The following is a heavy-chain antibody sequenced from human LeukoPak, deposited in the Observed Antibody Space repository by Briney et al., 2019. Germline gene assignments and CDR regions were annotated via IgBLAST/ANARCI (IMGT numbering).Heavy chain of an antibody. CDR2: INHSGST. J-gene: IGHJ5*02. V-gene: IGHV4-34*01. Sequence: SETLSLTCAVYGGSFSGYYWSWIRQPPGKGLEWIGEINHSGSTNYNPSLKSRVTISVDTSKNQFSLKLSSVTAADTAVYYCARGPSLGCSGGSCYLHLDPWGQGTLVTVSS. CDR1: GGSFSGYY. D-gene: IGHD2-15*01. CDR3: ARGPSLGCSGGSCYLHLDP.